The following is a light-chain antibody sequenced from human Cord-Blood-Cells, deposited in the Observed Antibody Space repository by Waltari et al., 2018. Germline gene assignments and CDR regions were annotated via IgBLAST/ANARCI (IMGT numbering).Light chain of an antibody. CDR2: GAS. J-gene: IGKJ4*01. CDR3: QQYGSSPLT. CDR1: QSVSSSY. V-gene: IGKV3-20*01. Sequence: EIVLTQSPCPLSLSPGERSTLFCRAGQSVSSSYLAWYQQKPAQAPRLLIYGASSRATGIPDRFSGSGSGTDFTLTISRLEPEDFAVYYCQQYGSSPLTFGGGTKVEIK.